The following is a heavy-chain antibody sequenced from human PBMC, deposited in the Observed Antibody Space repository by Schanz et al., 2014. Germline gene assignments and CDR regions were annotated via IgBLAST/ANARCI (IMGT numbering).Heavy chain of an antibody. Sequence: QVYLVQSGPEVAEPGASLKVSCKTSGYTFTDYYMHWVRQAPGQGLEWMGWINPNSGGTNYAQKLQGRVTLTRDTSITTASMELSSLTSDDTAVYYCARELCSSTTCYVRYDPWGQGTLVTVSS. CDR3: ARELCSSTTCYVRYDP. D-gene: IGHD2-2*01. V-gene: IGHV1-2*02. J-gene: IGHJ5*02. CDR1: GYTFTDYY. CDR2: INPNSGGT.